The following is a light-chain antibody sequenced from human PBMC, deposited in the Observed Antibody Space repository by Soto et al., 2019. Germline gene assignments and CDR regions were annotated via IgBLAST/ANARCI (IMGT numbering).Light chain of an antibody. Sequence: DIRMTHSPSSLSVSVGDGVTITFRASETINNHLNWYQQKPGRAPKLLIHAASTLQSGVPSRFSGSGSGTDFTLTISSLQPEDFATYSCQQSYTTPSTFGLGTKLDIK. CDR1: ETINNH. J-gene: IGKJ2*02. V-gene: IGKV1-39*01. CDR2: AAS. CDR3: QQSYTTPST.